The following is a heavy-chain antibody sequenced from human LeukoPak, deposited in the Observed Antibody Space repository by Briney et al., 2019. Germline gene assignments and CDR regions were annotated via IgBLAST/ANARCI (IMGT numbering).Heavy chain of an antibody. Sequence: GGSLRLSCAASEFSFSSYWMTWVRQAPGKGLEWVANINQDGSEKYYVDSVKRLFTIYRDNAKTSVYLQMNNLIAEDTAVYYCARVEYCGGSSCYAGVSTRFDYRGQGTLVTVSS. CDR2: INQDGSEK. V-gene: IGHV3-7*01. CDR3: ARVEYCGGSSCYAGVSTRFDY. CDR1: EFSFSSYW. D-gene: IGHD2-15*01. J-gene: IGHJ4*02.